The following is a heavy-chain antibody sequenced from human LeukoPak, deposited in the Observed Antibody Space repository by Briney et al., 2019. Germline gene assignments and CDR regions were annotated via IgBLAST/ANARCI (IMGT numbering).Heavy chain of an antibody. Sequence: SQTLSLTCTVSGGSISSGSYYWSWIRQPPGKGLEWIGYIYYSGSTNYNPSLKSRVTISVDTSKNQFSLKLSSVTAADTAVYYCARHDYSNFAPYFDYWGQGTLVTVSS. V-gene: IGHV4-61*01. J-gene: IGHJ4*02. CDR3: ARHDYSNFAPYFDY. CDR1: GGSISSGSYY. D-gene: IGHD4-11*01. CDR2: IYYSGST.